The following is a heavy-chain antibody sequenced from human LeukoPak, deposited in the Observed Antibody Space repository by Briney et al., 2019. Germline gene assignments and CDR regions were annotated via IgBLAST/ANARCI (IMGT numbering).Heavy chain of an antibody. CDR1: GGTFSSYA. Sequence: GASVKVSCKASGGTFSSYAISWVRQAPGQVLEWMGRIIPILGIANYAQKFQGRVTITADKSTSTAYMELSSLRSEDTAVYYCASGWSSGWYEDYWGQGTLVTVSS. CDR2: IIPILGIA. CDR3: ASGWSSGWYEDY. V-gene: IGHV1-69*04. D-gene: IGHD6-19*01. J-gene: IGHJ4*02.